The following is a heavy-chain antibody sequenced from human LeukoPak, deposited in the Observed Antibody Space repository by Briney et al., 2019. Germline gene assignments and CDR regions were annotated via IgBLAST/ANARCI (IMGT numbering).Heavy chain of an antibody. V-gene: IGHV3-7*01. CDR2: IKYDGSEQ. D-gene: IGHD1-26*01. CDR1: GFTFTTYW. CDR3: KSGGAAPGSFDY. J-gene: IGHJ4*02. Sequence: AGSLRLSCAASGFTFTTYWMSWMRQAPGKGLQWVANIKYDGSEQYYVDSVKGRFTISRDNAKNSLFLQMNSLGVEDTAVYYCKSGGAAPGSFDYWGQGALVTVSS.